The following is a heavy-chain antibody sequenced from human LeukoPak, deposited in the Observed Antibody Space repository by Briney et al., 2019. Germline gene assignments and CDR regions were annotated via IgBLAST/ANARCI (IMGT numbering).Heavy chain of an antibody. D-gene: IGHD3-10*01. CDR1: GFSFSSYA. Sequence: GGSLRLSCAASGFSFSSYAMSWVRQAPGKGLEWVSTISGSGSSTYYADSVKGRFTISRDNSNNTLYLQMKSLRAEDTAVYYCAKDFRSGYFGEYSNWGQGTLVTVSS. V-gene: IGHV3-23*01. CDR3: AKDFRSGYFGEYSN. CDR2: ISGSGSST. J-gene: IGHJ4*02.